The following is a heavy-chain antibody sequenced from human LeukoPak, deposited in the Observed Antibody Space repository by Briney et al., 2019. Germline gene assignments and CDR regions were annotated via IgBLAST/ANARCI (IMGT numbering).Heavy chain of an antibody. CDR1: GFTVSTNH. CDR2: IYNDGNT. CDR3: ARDREVVTAKAQMDV. V-gene: IGHV3-53*01. Sequence: PGGSLRLSCAVPGFTVSTNHMSWVRQAPGRGLEWVSVIYNDGNTYYTDSVKGRFTISRDNSKNTVFLQMNSLRVEDTAVYYCARDREVVTAKAQMDVWGKGTTVTVSS. D-gene: IGHD2-21*02. J-gene: IGHJ6*03.